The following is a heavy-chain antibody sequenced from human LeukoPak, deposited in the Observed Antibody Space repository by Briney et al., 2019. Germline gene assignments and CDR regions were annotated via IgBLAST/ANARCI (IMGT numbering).Heavy chain of an antibody. Sequence: GGSLRLSCAASGFTFSSYSMNWVRQAPGKGLEWVSSISSSSSYIYYADSVKGRFTISRDNAKNSLYLQMNSLRAEDTAVYYCARAGSSTFLTDYWGQGTLVNVSS. CDR1: GFTFSSYS. J-gene: IGHJ4*02. V-gene: IGHV3-21*01. CDR3: ARAGSSTFLTDY. CDR2: ISSSSSYI. D-gene: IGHD1-14*01.